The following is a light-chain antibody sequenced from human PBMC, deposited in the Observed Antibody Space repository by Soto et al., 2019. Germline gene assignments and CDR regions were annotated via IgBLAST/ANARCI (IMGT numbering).Light chain of an antibody. J-gene: IGKJ2*01. Sequence: DIQMTQSPSTLSASVGDRVAITCRASQSISTWLAWYQQKPEKAPKLLIYHASSLESGVPSRFSGSGSGTEFTLTISSLQPDDFATYYCLHYNSYSHTFGQGTQLEIK. CDR3: LHYNSYSHT. CDR1: QSISTW. V-gene: IGKV1-5*01. CDR2: HAS.